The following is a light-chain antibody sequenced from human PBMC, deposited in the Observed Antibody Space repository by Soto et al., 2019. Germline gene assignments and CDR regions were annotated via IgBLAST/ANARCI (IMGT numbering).Light chain of an antibody. CDR1: SSDVGGYNY. Sequence: QSALTQPPSASGSPGQSVTISCTGTSSDVGGYNYVSWYQQHPGKAPKLMIYEVSKRPSGVPDRFSGSKSGNTASLTVSGLQAEDEADYYCSSYAGSNNWNLVFGGGTKLTVL. J-gene: IGLJ2*01. V-gene: IGLV2-8*01. CDR3: SSYAGSNNWNLV. CDR2: EVS.